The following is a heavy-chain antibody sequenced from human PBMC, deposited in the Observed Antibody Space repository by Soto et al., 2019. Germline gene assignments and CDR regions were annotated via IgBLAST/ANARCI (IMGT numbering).Heavy chain of an antibody. CDR3: VTSEGHLSN. CDR1: GFIFNSNG. J-gene: IGHJ4*02. V-gene: IGHV3-48*02. Sequence: GGSLRLSCAASGFIFNSNGMNWVRQSPGEGLEWISYISGLSDVIYYADSVKGRFTISRDNAKNSLYLQMNGLRDEDTAVYYCVTSEGHLSNWGQGTLVTSPQ. CDR2: ISGLSDVI.